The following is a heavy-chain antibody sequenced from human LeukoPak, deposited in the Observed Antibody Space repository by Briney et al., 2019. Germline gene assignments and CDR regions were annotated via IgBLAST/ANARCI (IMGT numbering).Heavy chain of an antibody. CDR3: AKGTINIVATIKDYFDY. D-gene: IGHD5-12*01. J-gene: IGHJ4*02. CDR1: GFTFDDYA. CDR2: INWNSGSI. V-gene: IGHV3-9*01. Sequence: GGSLRLSCAASGFTFDDYAMHWVRQAPGKGLEWVSGINWNSGSIGYADSVKGRFTISRDNAKNSLYLQMNSLRAEDTALYYCAKGTINIVATIKDYFDYWGQGTLVTVSS.